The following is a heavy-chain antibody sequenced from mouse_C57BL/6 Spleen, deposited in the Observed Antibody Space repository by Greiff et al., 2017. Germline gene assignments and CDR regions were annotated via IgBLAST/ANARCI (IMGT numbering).Heavy chain of an antibody. CDR3: AREATTVVAPYYFDY. CDR1: GYTFTSYG. V-gene: IGHV1-81*01. CDR2: IYPRSGNT. Sequence: VQLQQSGAELARPGASVKLSCKASGYTFTSYGISWVKQRTGQGLEWIGEIYPRSGNTYYNEKFKGKATLTADKSSSTAYMELRSLTSEDSAVYFCAREATTVVAPYYFDYWGQGTTLTVSS. J-gene: IGHJ2*01. D-gene: IGHD1-1*01.